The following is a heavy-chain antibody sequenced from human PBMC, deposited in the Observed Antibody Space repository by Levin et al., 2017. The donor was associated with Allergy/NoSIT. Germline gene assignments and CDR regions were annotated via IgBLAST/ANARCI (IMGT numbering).Heavy chain of an antibody. Sequence: GGSLRLSCAASRFTFSTYDMHWVRQAPGKGLEWVAVISSDGSKKYYSDSVKGRFTISRDNSKNTLYLQMNSLRAEDTAVYYCAKGIETSYTSWGYYYGLGVWGQGTTVTVSS. CDR3: AKGIETSYTSWGYYYGLGV. J-gene: IGHJ6*02. V-gene: IGHV3-30*18. CDR1: RFTFSTYD. CDR2: ISSDGSKK. D-gene: IGHD1-26*01.